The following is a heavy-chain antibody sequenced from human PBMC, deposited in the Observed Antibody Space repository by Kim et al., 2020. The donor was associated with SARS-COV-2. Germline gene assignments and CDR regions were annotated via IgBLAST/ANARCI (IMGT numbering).Heavy chain of an antibody. CDR3: ATESPAMEQFDAFDF. V-gene: IGHV3-48*02. Sequence: DSVKGRFTISRDNAKNSLYLQMNSLRDEDTAVYYCATESPAMEQFDAFDFWGQGTMVLVSS. J-gene: IGHJ3*01. D-gene: IGHD1-1*01.